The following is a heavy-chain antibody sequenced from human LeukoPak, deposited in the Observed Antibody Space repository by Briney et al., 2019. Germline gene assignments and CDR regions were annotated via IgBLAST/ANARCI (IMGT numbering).Heavy chain of an antibody. CDR1: GYSFTSYW. J-gene: IGHJ4*02. CDR3: ARLYYYDSSGMPMFDY. D-gene: IGHD3-22*01. Sequence: GESLKISCKGSGYSFTSYWIGWVRQMPGKSLEWMGIIYPGDSDTRYSPSFQGQVTISADKSISTAYLQWSSLKASDTAMYYCARLYYYDSSGMPMFDYWGQGTLVTVSS. V-gene: IGHV5-51*01. CDR2: IYPGDSDT.